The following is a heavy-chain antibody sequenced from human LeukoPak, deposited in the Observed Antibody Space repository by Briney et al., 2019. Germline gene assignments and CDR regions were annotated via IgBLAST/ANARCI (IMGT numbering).Heavy chain of an antibody. CDR3: ARTSRYSYGCSDY. J-gene: IGHJ4*02. Sequence: GGSLRLSCAASGFTFDDYGMSWVRQAPGKGLEWVSGINWNGGSTAYADSVKGRFTISRDNAKNSLYLQMNSLRVEDTALYYCARTSRYSYGCSDYWGQGTLVTASS. CDR1: GFTFDDYG. CDR2: INWNGGST. D-gene: IGHD5-18*01. V-gene: IGHV3-20*04.